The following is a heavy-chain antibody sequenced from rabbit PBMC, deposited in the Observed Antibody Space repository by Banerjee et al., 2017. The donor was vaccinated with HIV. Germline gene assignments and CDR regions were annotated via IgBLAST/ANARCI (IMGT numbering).Heavy chain of an antibody. J-gene: IGHJ4*01. V-gene: IGHV1S45*01. CDR1: GFSFSANYW. Sequence: QEQLVESGGGLVKPGASLTLTCKASGFSFSANYWIYWVRQAPGKGLEWIGCIYTGSDGATYYATWAKGRFTISKASSTTVTLQMTRLTAADTATYFCARDLDGVIGWNFGWWGPGTLVTVS. CDR2: IYTGSDGAT. CDR3: ARDLDGVIGWNFGW. D-gene: IGHD1-1*01.